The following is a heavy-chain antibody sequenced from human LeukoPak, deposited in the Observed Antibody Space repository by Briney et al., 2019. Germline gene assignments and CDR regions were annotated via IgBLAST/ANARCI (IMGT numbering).Heavy chain of an antibody. CDR3: GGTDSSGEGGYFDY. J-gene: IGHJ4*02. CDR2: IYYSGST. V-gene: IGHV4-30-4*01. D-gene: IGHD3-22*01. Sequence: PSQTLSLTCTVSGGSISSGDFYWSWIRQPPGKGLEWIGYIYYSGSTYYNPSLKSRVTMSVDTSKNHFSLKLSSVTAADTAVYYCGGTDSSGEGGYFDYWGQGTLGTVSS. CDR1: GGSISSGDFY.